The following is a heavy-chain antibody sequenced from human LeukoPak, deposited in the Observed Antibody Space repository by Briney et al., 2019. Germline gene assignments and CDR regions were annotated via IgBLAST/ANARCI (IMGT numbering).Heavy chain of an antibody. CDR3: ARVGYCSSTSC. V-gene: IGHV4-59*01. J-gene: IGHJ4*02. D-gene: IGHD2-2*01. CDR1: GGSISSYY. Sequence: SETLSLTCTVSGGSISSYYWSWIRQPPGKGLEWIGYIYYSGSTNYNPSLKSRVTISVDTSKNQFSLKLSSVTAADTAVYYCARVGYCSSTSCWGQGTLVTVSS. CDR2: IYYSGST.